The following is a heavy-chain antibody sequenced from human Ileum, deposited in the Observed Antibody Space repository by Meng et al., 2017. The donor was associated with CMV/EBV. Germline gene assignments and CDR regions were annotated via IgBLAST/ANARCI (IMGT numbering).Heavy chain of an antibody. CDR1: GFTFSSYG. V-gene: IGHV3-30*02. CDR2: IRYDGSNK. J-gene: IGHJ6*02. D-gene: IGHD3-3*01. CDR3: AKDAWRFLELKMDV. Sequence: GGSLRLSCAASGFTFSSYGMHWVRQAPGKGLEWVAFIRYDGSNKYYADSVKGRFTISRDNSKNTLYLQMNSLRAEDTAVYYCAKDAWRFLELKMDVWGQGNTV.